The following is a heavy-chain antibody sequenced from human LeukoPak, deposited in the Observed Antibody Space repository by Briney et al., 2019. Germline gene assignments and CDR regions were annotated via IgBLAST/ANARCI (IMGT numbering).Heavy chain of an antibody. Sequence: GESLKISCEGSGYSSTNSLIGWVHQIPGKGLELIGIIYPDDSNTRYRPSFQGQVTMSADKSISTAYLHWSSLKASDNVMYYCARFFSCTSTNCYVSGMDVWGQGTTVTVSS. CDR3: ARFFSCTSTNCYVSGMDV. J-gene: IGHJ6*02. CDR2: IYPDDSNT. V-gene: IGHV5-51*07. D-gene: IGHD2-2*01. CDR1: GYSSTNSL.